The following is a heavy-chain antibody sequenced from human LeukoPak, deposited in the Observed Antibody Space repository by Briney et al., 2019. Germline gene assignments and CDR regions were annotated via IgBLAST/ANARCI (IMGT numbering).Heavy chain of an antibody. CDR3: AREDDSWGPNNLDL. Sequence: GGSLRLSCAASAFTFSDYSMNWVRRAPGKGLEWISYIDTSSSTMYYADSVMGRFTISRDNAKESLYLQMNSLRDEDTDVYYCAREDDSWGPNNLDLWGQGTMVTVSS. J-gene: IGHJ3*01. CDR2: IDTSSSTM. D-gene: IGHD7-27*01. V-gene: IGHV3-48*02. CDR1: AFTFSDYS.